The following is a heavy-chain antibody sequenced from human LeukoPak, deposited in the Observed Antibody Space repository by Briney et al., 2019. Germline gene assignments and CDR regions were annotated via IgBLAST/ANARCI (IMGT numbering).Heavy chain of an antibody. CDR2: VSSSGSYI. J-gene: IGHJ4*02. CDR3: ATLYYYDGSDYHSSDY. D-gene: IGHD3-22*01. Sequence: KPGGSLRLSCAASGFTFSTFSMKWVRQAPGMGLEWVSSVSSSGSYIYYADSVKGRFTISRDNAKNSLSLQMDSLSPEDPAVYYCATLYYYDGSDYHSSDYWGQGTLVTVSS. CDR1: GFTFSTFS. V-gene: IGHV3-21*06.